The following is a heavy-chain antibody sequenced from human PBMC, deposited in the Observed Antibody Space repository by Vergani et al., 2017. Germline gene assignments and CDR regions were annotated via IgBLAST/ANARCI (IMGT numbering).Heavy chain of an antibody. Sequence: EVQLVESGGGLVQPGGSLRLSCAASGFIFNNYWMNWVRQGPGKGLEWVANIKLDGSEKNYVDSVKGRFTISRDNSKNTLYLQMNSLRAEDTAVYYCAKDLGSGTHDIWGQGTMVTVSS. CDR2: IKLDGSEK. CDR1: GFIFNNYW. CDR3: AKDLGSGTHDI. D-gene: IGHD1-26*01. V-gene: IGHV3-7*01. J-gene: IGHJ3*02.